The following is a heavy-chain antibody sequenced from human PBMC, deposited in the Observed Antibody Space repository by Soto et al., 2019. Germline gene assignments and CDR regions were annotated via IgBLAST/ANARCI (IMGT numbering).Heavy chain of an antibody. CDR3: ARDPSPYASGWYGIDF. D-gene: IGHD6-19*01. Sequence: LRLSCTASGFMFSAYAMLWVRQAPGKGLEWVAAMSYDGTNTYYADSVKGRFTISRDNSKNTLFLQMSSLTADDSAVYYCARDPSPYASGWYGIDFWGLGTLVTVSS. CDR2: MSYDGTNT. V-gene: IGHV3-30-3*01. CDR1: GFMFSAYA. J-gene: IGHJ4*01.